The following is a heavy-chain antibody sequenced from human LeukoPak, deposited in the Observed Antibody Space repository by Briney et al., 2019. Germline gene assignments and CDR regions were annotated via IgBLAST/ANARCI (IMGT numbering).Heavy chain of an antibody. D-gene: IGHD3-22*01. J-gene: IGHJ6*03. CDR3: AKEGYYYDSSGYRAYYHYMDV. CDR2: ISGDGGST. Sequence: GGSLRLSCAASGFTFDDYAMHWVRQAPEKGLEWVSLISGDGGSTYYADSVKGRFTISRDNSKNSLYLQMNSLRTEDTALYYCAKEGYYYDSSGYRAYYHYMDVWGKGTTVTVSS. V-gene: IGHV3-43*02. CDR1: GFTFDDYA.